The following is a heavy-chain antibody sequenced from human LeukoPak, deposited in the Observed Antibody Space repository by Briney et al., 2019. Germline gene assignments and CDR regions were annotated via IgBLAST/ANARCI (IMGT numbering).Heavy chain of an antibody. D-gene: IGHD3-22*01. CDR3: ARRRDYYDSRGYYAFDI. CDR1: GGSISSAY. V-gene: IGHV4-59*01. Sequence: PSETLSLTCNVSGGSISSAYWTWIRQPPPKGLHWIGNIYYSGGTNYNPSLKSRVTISVDTSKNQFSLKLNSVTAADTAVYYCARRRDYYDSRGYYAFDIWGRGTMVIVSS. J-gene: IGHJ3*02. CDR2: IYYSGGT.